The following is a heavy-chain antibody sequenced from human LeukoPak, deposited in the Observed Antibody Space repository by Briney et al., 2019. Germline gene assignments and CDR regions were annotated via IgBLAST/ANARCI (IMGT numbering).Heavy chain of an antibody. CDR1: GGSISSYY. CDR3: ARVLFNWFDP. V-gene: IGHV4-59*01. J-gene: IGHJ5*02. D-gene: IGHD2-21*01. CDR2: IYYSGST. Sequence: PSETLSLTCTVSGGSISSYYWSWIRQPPGKGLEWIGYIYYSGSTTYNPSLKSRVTISVDTTKNQFSLKRSSVTAADTAVYYCARVLFNWFDPWGHGTLVTVSS.